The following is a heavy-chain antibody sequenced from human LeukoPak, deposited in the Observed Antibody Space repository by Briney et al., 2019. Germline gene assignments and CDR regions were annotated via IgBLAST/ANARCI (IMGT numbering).Heavy chain of an antibody. Sequence: LVKVSCKASGYTFTSYAISWVRQAPGQGLEWMGGIIPIFGTANYAQKFQGRVTITTDESTSTAYMELSSLRSEDTAVYYCARDSYSYYYYMDVWGKETTVTVSS. CDR3: ARDSYSYYYYMDV. CDR1: GYTFTSYA. CDR2: IIPIFGTA. J-gene: IGHJ6*03. D-gene: IGHD1-26*01. V-gene: IGHV1-69*05.